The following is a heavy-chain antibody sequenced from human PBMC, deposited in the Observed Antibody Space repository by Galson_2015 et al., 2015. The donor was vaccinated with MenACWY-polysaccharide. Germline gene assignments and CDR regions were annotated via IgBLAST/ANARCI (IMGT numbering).Heavy chain of an antibody. J-gene: IGHJ4*02. CDR2: MNPNSGNT. V-gene: IGHV1-8*01. Sequence: SVKVSCKASGYSFTSNAINWVRQATGKGLEWMGWMNPNSGNTGYSQRFQGRVTMTRNTSISTAYMELSSLGSDDTAIYYCASTRAQAHYFEFWGQGTLVTVSS. CDR3: ASTRAQAHYFEF. CDR1: GYSFTSNA.